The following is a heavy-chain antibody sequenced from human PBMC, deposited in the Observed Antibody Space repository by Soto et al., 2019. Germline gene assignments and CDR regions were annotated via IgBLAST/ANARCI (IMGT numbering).Heavy chain of an antibody. CDR2: IIPIFGTA. CDR3: APHTLDTGMPSGY. CDR1: GGTFSSYA. V-gene: IGHV1-69*05. J-gene: IGHJ4*02. Sequence: GASVKVSCKAPGGTFSSYAISWVRQAPGQGLEWMGGIIPIFGTANYAQKFQGRVTLTTDTSTSTAYMELRSLRSDDTAVYYCAPHTLDTGMPSGYWGQGTLVTVSS. D-gene: IGHD5-18*01.